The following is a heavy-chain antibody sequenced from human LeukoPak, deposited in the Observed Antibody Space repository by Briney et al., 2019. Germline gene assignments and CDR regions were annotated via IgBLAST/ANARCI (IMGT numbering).Heavy chain of an antibody. CDR3: AKDSKYYDSSGYYRY. CDR2: ISSGSSDT. D-gene: IGHD3-22*01. CDR1: GFTFTDYY. J-gene: IGHJ4*02. V-gene: IGHV3-11*06. Sequence: PGGSLRLSCAASGFTFTDYYMSWIRQAPGKGLEWLSYISSGSSDTNYADSVKGRFTISRDNSKNTLYLQMNSLRAEDTAVYYCAKDSKYYDSSGYYRYWGQGTLVTVSS.